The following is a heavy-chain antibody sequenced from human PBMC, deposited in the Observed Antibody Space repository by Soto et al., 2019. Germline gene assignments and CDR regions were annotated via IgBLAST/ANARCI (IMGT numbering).Heavy chain of an antibody. CDR1: GGTFSSYT. V-gene: IGHV1-69*02. D-gene: IGHD4-17*01. J-gene: IGHJ4*02. CDR3: ARKDADYRVYDSDY. CDR2: IIPILGIA. Sequence: SVKVSCKASGGTFSSYTISWVRQAPGQGLEWMGRIIPILGIANYAQKFQGRVTITADKSTSTAYMELSSLRSEDTAVDYCARKDADYRVYDSDYWGQGTLVTVSS.